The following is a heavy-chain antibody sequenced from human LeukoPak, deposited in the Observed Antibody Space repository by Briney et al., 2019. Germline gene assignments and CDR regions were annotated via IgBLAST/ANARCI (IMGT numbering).Heavy chain of an antibody. CDR1: GFTFGDYY. D-gene: IGHD2-2*01. Sequence: GGSLRLSCAASGFTFGDYYMSWIRQAPGKGLEWVSYISSSGTTIYYADSVKGRFTISRDNAKNSLYLQMNSLRAEDTAVYYCARAGSRWFISEFWGQGTLVTVSS. V-gene: IGHV3-11*01. J-gene: IGHJ4*02. CDR2: ISSSGTTI. CDR3: ARAGSRWFISEF.